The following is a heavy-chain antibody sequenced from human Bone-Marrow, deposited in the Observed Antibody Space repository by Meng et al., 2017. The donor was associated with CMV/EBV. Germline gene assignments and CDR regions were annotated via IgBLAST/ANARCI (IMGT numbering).Heavy chain of an antibody. Sequence: SETLSLTCTVSGGSISSSSYYWGWIRQPPGKGLEWIGSIYYSGSTYYNPSLKSRVTISVDTSKNQFSLKLSSVTAADTAVYYCARVTSPRDYDFWSGYHRGYFDYWGQGTLVTVYS. V-gene: IGHV4-39*07. CDR3: ARVTSPRDYDFWSGYHRGYFDY. CDR2: IYYSGST. J-gene: IGHJ4*02. D-gene: IGHD3-3*01. CDR1: GGSISSSSYY.